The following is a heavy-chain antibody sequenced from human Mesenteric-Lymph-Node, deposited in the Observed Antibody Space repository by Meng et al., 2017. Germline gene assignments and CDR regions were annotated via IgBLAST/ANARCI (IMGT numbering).Heavy chain of an antibody. Sequence: GGSLRLSCAASGFTFTRYALHWVRQAPGKGLEWLTIISYDGSEQYYADSVKGRFTISRDNSKNTLYLQMNSLSPDDTAVYYCARDRGLGYCYSTSCPMSYYFDYWGQGTRVTVSS. D-gene: IGHD2-2*01. CDR3: ARDRGLGYCYSTSCPMSYYFDY. CDR1: GFTFTRYA. CDR2: ISYDGSEQ. J-gene: IGHJ4*02. V-gene: IGHV3-30*01.